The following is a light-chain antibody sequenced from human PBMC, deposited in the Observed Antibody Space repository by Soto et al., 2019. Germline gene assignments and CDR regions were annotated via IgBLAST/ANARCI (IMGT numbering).Light chain of an antibody. CDR2: GAS. V-gene: IGKV3-15*01. J-gene: IGKJ3*01. Sequence: EIVMTQSPAALSVSPGERATLSCRASQSVSTNLAWYQHTPGRAPRLLIYGASTMATGIPARVSGSGSGTEFTLTISSLQSEDFAVYYCQQYKSWPPIFTFGPGTKVDIK. CDR3: QQYKSWPPIFT. CDR1: QSVSTN.